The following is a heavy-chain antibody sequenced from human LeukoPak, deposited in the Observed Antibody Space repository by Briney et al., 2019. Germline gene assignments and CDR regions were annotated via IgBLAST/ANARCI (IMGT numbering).Heavy chain of an antibody. CDR1: GFTFSSYA. Sequence: GGSLRLSCAASGFTFSSYAMSWVRQAPGKGLEWVSAISGSGGSTYYADSVKGRFTISRDNSKNTMYLQTNSLRAEDTAVYYCAKDRKWPPGYFDYWGQGTLVTVSS. CDR2: ISGSGGST. J-gene: IGHJ4*02. D-gene: IGHD5-12*01. V-gene: IGHV3-23*01. CDR3: AKDRKWPPGYFDY.